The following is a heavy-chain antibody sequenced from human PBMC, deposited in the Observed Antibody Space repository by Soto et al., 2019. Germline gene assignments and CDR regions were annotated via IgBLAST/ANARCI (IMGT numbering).Heavy chain of an antibody. CDR1: GGSITSGNSYS. V-gene: IGHV4-30-2*01. D-gene: IGHD3-10*01. Sequence: SLTCAVSGGSITSGNSYSWAWIRQPPGRGLEWIGSISQTGATSYNPSLKSRVSVSLDKSKNQFSLRLSSVTAADMAVYYCARAVSPYFGTWFDPWGQGTLVTVSS. J-gene: IGHJ5*02. CDR3: ARAVSPYFGTWFDP. CDR2: ISQTGAT.